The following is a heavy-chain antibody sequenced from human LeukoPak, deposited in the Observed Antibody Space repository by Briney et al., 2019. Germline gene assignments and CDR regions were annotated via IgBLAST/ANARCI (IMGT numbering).Heavy chain of an antibody. V-gene: IGHV1-2*02. J-gene: IGHJ4*02. CDR3: ASGPSLGTTHPYFDY. CDR2: SNPNSGGT. Sequence: ASVKVSCKVSGYTFIDYYMHWVRRAPGQGLELMGWSNPNSGGTNYAPKFQGRVSMITVTSICTAYMELSRLKTDDTADYYWASGPSLGTTHPYFDYWGQGTLLTVS. CDR1: GYTFIDYY. D-gene: IGHD1-7*01.